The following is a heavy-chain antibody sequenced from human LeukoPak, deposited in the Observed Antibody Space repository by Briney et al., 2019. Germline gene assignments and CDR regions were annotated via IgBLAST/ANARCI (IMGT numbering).Heavy chain of an antibody. CDR3: ARGGTSRLGFDY. CDR1: GGYISSYY. CDR2: IFYSGST. J-gene: IGHJ4*02. Sequence: PSETLSLTCTVSGGYISSYYWSWIRQPPGKGLEWIGYIFYSGSTNYNPPLKSRVTISVDTSKNQFSLNLSSATAADTAVYYCARGGTSRLGFDYWGQGTLVTVSS. D-gene: IGHD1-26*01. V-gene: IGHV4-59*01.